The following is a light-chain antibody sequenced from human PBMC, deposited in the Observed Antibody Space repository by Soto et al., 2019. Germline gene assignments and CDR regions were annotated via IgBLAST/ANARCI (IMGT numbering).Light chain of an antibody. Sequence: EIVMTQSPATLSVSPGERATLSCRASQSVSSNLAWYQQKPGQAPRLLIYGASTRATGIPARFSGSGSGTEFTLTISSLQSEDFAVYYCQQYNNWPLTFGGGTTLEIK. J-gene: IGKJ4*01. CDR2: GAS. V-gene: IGKV3-15*01. CDR3: QQYNNWPLT. CDR1: QSVSSN.